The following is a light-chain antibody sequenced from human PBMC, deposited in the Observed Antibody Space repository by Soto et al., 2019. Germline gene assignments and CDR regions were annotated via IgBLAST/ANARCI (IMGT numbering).Light chain of an antibody. CDR3: QQSYSAPLNFPLA. Sequence: DIQMTQSPSSLSASVGDRVTITGRASQIISTYLNWYQQKPGKAPTLLIYGASRLQSGVPSRFSRSGSATVFTLIISSLQPEDFATYYCQQSYSAPLNFPLAFGGGTRVEIK. CDR2: GAS. J-gene: IGKJ4*01. V-gene: IGKV1-39*01. CDR1: QIISTY.